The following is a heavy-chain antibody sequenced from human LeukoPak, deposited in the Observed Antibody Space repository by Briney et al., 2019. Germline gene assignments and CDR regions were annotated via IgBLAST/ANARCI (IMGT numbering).Heavy chain of an antibody. CDR3: ARPEVEYSSSSSLGRY. D-gene: IGHD6-6*01. Sequence: GGSLRLSCAASGFTFSSYSMNWVRQAPGKGLEWVSSISSSSSYIYYADSVKGRFTISRDNAKNSLYLQMNSLRAEDTAVYYCARPEVEYSSSSSLGRYWGQGTLVTVSS. CDR1: GFTFSSYS. V-gene: IGHV3-21*01. CDR2: ISSSSSYI. J-gene: IGHJ4*02.